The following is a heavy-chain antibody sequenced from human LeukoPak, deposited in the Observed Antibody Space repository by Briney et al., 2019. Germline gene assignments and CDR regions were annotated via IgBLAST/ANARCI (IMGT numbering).Heavy chain of an antibody. J-gene: IGHJ3*02. CDR3: ARDQRHDAFDI. CDR1: GFTFSDHY. Sequence: PGGSLRLSCAASGFTFSDHYMSWIRQAPGKGLEWVSYISNSGTTIYYADSVKGRFTISRDNAKNSLYLQMNSLRVEDTAVYYCARDQRHDAFDIWGQGTMVTVSS. CDR2: ISNSGTTI. V-gene: IGHV3-11*04.